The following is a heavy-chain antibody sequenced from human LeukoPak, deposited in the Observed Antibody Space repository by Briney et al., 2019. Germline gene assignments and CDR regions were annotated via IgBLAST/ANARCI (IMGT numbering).Heavy chain of an antibody. CDR1: GFTFSSYA. CDR3: AKGVAVAARAEYFQH. Sequence: GGSLRLSCAASGFTFSSYAMSWVRQAPGKGLEWVSAISGSGGSTYYADSVKGWFTISRDNSKNTLYLQMNSLRAEDTAVYYCAKGVAVAARAEYFQHWGQGTLVTVSS. J-gene: IGHJ1*01. D-gene: IGHD6-19*01. V-gene: IGHV3-23*01. CDR2: ISGSGGST.